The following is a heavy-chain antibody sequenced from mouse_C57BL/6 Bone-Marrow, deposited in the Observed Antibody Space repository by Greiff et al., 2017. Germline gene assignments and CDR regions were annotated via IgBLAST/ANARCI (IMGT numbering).Heavy chain of an antibody. CDR3: ARGPAAY. J-gene: IGHJ3*01. V-gene: IGHV14-3*01. Sequence: EVQLQQSVAELVRPGASVKLSCTASGFTIKNTYMHWVKQRPEQGLEWIGRIDPANGNTKYTPKFQGKATLTADTSSNTAYLQLSSLTSEDTAVYYCARGPAAYWGRGTVVPVSA. CDR1: GFTIKNTY. CDR2: IDPANGNT.